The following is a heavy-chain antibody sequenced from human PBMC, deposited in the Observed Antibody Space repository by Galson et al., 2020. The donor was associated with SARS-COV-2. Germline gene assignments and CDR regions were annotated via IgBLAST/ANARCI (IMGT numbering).Heavy chain of an antibody. J-gene: IGHJ5*01. CDR3: AKGPWAAAGGWFDS. CDR2: ISNNGGST. Sequence: TGGSLRLSCAASGFTFITYAMGWVRQAPGKGLEWVSFISNNGGSTFYGDSVKGRFTISRDSSKNTLYLEMNSLKVDDTAVYYGAKGPWAAAGGWFDSWGQGTLVSVAS. V-gene: IGHV3-23*01. CDR1: GFTFITYA. D-gene: IGHD6-13*01.